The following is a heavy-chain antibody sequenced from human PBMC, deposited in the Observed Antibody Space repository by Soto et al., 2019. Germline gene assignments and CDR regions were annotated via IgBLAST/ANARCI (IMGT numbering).Heavy chain of an antibody. D-gene: IGHD2-2*02. CDR2: INPSGGST. CDR3: ARSHCSSTSCYNFDY. CDR1: GYTFTSYY. V-gene: IGHV1-46*01. Sequence: ASVKVSCKASGYTFTSYYMHWLRQAPGQGLEWMGIINPSGGSTSYAQKFQGRVTMTRDTSTSTVYMELSSLRSEDTAVYYCARSHCSSTSCYNFDYWGQGTLVTVSS. J-gene: IGHJ4*02.